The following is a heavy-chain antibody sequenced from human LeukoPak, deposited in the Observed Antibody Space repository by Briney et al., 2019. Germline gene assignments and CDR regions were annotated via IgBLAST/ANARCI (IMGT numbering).Heavy chain of an antibody. CDR2: ISAYNGNT. D-gene: IGHD2-2*01. CDR1: GYTFTRYG. V-gene: IGHV1-18*01. J-gene: IGHJ4*02. Sequence: ASVKVSCKASGYTFTRYGISWVRQAPGQGLEWMGWISAYNGNTNYAQKLQGRVTMTTDTSTSTAYMELRSLRSDDTAVYYCARESCSSTSCWVGYWGQGTLVTVSS. CDR3: ARESCSSTSCWVGY.